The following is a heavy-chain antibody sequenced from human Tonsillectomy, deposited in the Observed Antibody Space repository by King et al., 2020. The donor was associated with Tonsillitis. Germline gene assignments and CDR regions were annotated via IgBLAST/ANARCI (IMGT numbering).Heavy chain of an antibody. D-gene: IGHD4-23*01. CDR2: INTDGSKT. Sequence: VQLVESGGGLVQPGGSLRLSCAASGFTFSSYWMHWVRQAPGKGLGWVSRINTDGSKTEPADSVKGRFTISRDNAQNALYLPMNSLRGEDTAVYYCACDAPGGLVDYWGQGTLVTVSS. CDR1: GFTFSSYW. V-gene: IGHV3-74*01. J-gene: IGHJ4*02. CDR3: ACDAPGGLVDY.